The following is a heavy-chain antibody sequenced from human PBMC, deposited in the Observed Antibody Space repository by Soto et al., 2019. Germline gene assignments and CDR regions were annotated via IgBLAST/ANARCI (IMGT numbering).Heavy chain of an antibody. Sequence: GGSLRLSCAASGFKFSNYAMSWVRQAPGKGLEWVSLISATGGGTYYADSVKGRFTISRDNSHNTLYLQVHSLTAEDTAAYYCAKDRRAGGNSAFYFDFWGQGVQVTVSS. CDR2: ISATGGGT. D-gene: IGHD3-16*01. J-gene: IGHJ4*02. V-gene: IGHV3-23*01. CDR1: GFKFSNYA. CDR3: AKDRRAGGNSAFYFDF.